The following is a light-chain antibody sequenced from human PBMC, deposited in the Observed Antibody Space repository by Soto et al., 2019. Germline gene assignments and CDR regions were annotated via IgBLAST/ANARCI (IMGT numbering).Light chain of an antibody. CDR3: QSYDSGLSGPVV. V-gene: IGLV1-40*01. CDR2: GNN. Sequence: QSVLTQPPSVSGAPGQRVTISCTGSSSNIGTGFDVHWYQHLPGTAPKLLIYGNNNRPSGVPDRFSGSKSGTSASLAITGLQAEDEADYYCQSYDSGLSGPVVFGGGSKVTVL. CDR1: SSNIGTGFD. J-gene: IGLJ2*01.